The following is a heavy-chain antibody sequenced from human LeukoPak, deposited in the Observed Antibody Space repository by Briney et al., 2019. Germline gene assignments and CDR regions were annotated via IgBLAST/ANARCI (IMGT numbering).Heavy chain of an antibody. D-gene: IGHD3-22*01. CDR2: ITGSGDYT. V-gene: IGHV3-23*01. Sequence: GGSLRLSCAASGFTFSGYAMTWVRQAPGKGLEWVSSITGSGDYTYYIDSVKGGFTISRDNSKNILYLQMNSLRGEDTALYYCAKDGLYYDGSAHVYYFDYWGQGTLVAVSS. CDR3: AKDGLYYDGSAHVYYFDY. J-gene: IGHJ4*02. CDR1: GFTFSGYA.